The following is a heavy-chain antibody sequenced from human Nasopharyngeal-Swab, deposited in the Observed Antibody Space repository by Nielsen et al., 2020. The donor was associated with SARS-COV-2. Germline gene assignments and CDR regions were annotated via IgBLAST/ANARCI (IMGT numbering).Heavy chain of an antibody. V-gene: IGHV3-11*01. D-gene: IGHD3-22*01. CDR2: ISSSGSTI. CDR1: GFTFSDYY. J-gene: IGHJ6*02. CDR3: ARDRGHDSSGQYYYYGMDV. Sequence: GESLKISCAASGFTFSDYYMSWIRQAPGKGLEWVSYISSSGSTIYYADSVKGRFTISRDNAKNPLYLQMNSLRAEDTAVYYCARDRGHDSSGQYYYYGMDVWGQGTTVTVSS.